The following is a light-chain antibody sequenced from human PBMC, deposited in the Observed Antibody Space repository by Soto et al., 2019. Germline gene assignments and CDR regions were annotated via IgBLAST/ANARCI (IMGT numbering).Light chain of an antibody. V-gene: IGKV1-39*01. CDR2: GAS. J-gene: IGKJ5*01. CDR1: QDISSW. Sequence: DIHMTQPPSSLSAAMGDRVTITSRASQDISSWLAWYQQKPGKAPKLLIYGASTLQSGVPSRFSGSGSGTDYTLTISSLQPEDFATYYCQQSYRTPTFGQGTRLEI. CDR3: QQSYRTPT.